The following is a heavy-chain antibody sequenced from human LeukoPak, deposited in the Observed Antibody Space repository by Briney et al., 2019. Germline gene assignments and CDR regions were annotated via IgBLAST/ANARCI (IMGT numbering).Heavy chain of an antibody. J-gene: IGHJ4*02. V-gene: IGHV5-51*01. Sequence: GESLKISCKGSGYSFTSYWIGWVRQMPGKGLEWMGIIYPGDSDTRYSPSFQGQVIVSADKSISTAYLQWSSLKASDTAKYYCAGYGSGSYPYFGYWGQGTLVTVSS. CDR2: IYPGDSDT. D-gene: IGHD3-10*01. CDR1: GYSFTSYW. CDR3: AGYGSGSYPYFGY.